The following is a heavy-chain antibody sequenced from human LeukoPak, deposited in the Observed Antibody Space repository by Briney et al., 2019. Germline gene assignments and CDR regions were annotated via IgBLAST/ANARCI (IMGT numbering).Heavy chain of an antibody. J-gene: IGHJ5*02. CDR2: SSTSGSTI. V-gene: IGHV3-48*04. D-gene: IGHD3-10*01. CDR3: ARESYYYGSGAYDP. CDR1: GFTFSSYA. Sequence: GGSLGLSCAASGFTFSSYAMSWVRQAPGKGLEWLSYSSTSGSTISYADSVKGRFTISRDNAKNSLYLQMNSLRAEDTAVYYCARESYYYGSGAYDPWGQGTLVTVSS.